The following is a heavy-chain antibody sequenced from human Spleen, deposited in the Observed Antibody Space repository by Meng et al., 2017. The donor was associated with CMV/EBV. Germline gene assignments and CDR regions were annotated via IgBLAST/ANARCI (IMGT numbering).Heavy chain of an antibody. V-gene: IGHV4-34*01. Sequence: SETLSLTCTVSGASISSYYWSWIRQPPGKGLEWIGEINHSGSTNYNPSLKSRVTISVDTSKNQFSLKLSSVTAADTAVYYCARDYNTVTTRGYYFDYWGQGTLVTVSS. CDR3: ARDYNTVTTRGYYFDY. J-gene: IGHJ4*02. CDR1: GASISSYY. D-gene: IGHD4-17*01. CDR2: INHSGST.